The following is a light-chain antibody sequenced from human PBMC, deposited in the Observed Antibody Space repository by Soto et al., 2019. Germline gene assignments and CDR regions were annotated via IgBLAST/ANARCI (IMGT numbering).Light chain of an antibody. CDR1: SSEIGSYDY. CDR3: SSFTSTSTRL. J-gene: IGLJ1*01. CDR2: EVT. V-gene: IGLV2-14*01. Sequence: QSPLTQPSSLSESPGQSITIACTASSSEIGSYDYVSWYQQHPGKAPNLIIYEVTDRPSGVSNRFSGSKSGNTASLTISGLQAEDEADYYCSSFTSTSTRLLGSGTKVTVL.